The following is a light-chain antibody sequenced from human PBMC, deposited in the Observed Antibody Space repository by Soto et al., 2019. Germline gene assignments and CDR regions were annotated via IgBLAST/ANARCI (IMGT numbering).Light chain of an antibody. CDR1: ESVTSR. V-gene: IGKV3-15*01. J-gene: IGKJ5*01. CDR2: ETS. CDR3: QQYHFWPPT. Sequence: EIVMTQSPITLSVSPGEGVSLFCRASESVTSRLAWYQQRPGQAPRLLISETSTRATGVPARFSGRGSGTEFTLTINSLQSEDFAVYFCQQYHFWPPTFGQGTRVEIK.